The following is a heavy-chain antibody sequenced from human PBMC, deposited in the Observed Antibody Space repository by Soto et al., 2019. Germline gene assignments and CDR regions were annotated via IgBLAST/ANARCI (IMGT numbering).Heavy chain of an antibody. V-gene: IGHV1-18*01. Sequence: ASVKVSCKASGYTFTSYGISWVRQAPGQGLEWMGWISAYNGNTNYAQKLQGRVTMTTDTSTSTAYMELRSLRSDDTAVYYCARDQPRLRFLEWLPDAFDIWGQGTMVTVSS. CDR2: ISAYNGNT. CDR3: ARDQPRLRFLEWLPDAFDI. J-gene: IGHJ3*02. CDR1: GYTFTSYG. D-gene: IGHD3-3*01.